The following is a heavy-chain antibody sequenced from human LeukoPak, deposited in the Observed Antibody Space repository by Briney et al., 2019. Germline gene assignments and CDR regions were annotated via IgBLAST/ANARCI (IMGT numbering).Heavy chain of an antibody. CDR3: ARQSRGTLDN. J-gene: IGHJ4*02. CDR2: TWYGSKWSY. Sequence: SQTLSLTCAISGDSVSSNTAAWNWIRQSPSRGLEWLGRTWYGSKWSYGYAESVKSRISINPDTSKNQFYLQLNSVTAEDTGIYYCARQSRGTLDNWGQGTLVTVSS. V-gene: IGHV6-1*01. CDR1: GDSVSSNTAA. D-gene: IGHD3-16*01.